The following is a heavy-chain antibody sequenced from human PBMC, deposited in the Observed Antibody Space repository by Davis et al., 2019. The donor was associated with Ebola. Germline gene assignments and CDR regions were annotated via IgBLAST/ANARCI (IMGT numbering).Heavy chain of an antibody. Sequence: MPSETLSLTCTVSGGSISSYYWSWIRQPPGKGLEWIGYIYYSGSTNYNPSLKSRVTISVDTSKNQFSLKLSSVTAADTAVYYCARGRKNYGSGSYYRFDYWGQGTLVTVSS. V-gene: IGHV4-59*12. CDR2: IYYSGST. CDR3: ARGRKNYGSGSYYRFDY. J-gene: IGHJ4*02. CDR1: GGSISSYY. D-gene: IGHD3-10*01.